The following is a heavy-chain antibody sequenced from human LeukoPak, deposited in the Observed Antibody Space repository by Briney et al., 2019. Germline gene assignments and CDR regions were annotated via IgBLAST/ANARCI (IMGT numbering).Heavy chain of an antibody. CDR3: VAETYILGPCLFDV. J-gene: IGHJ3*01. V-gene: IGHV1-58*02. D-gene: IGHD7-27*01. CDR2: IIVGSNNI. Sequence: ASVKVSCKASGFSFSSSAMHWVRQARGQRVGWLGWIIVGSNNIQYALHLQQRLTITRYISAGTVHIELSSLRSDDTAVYYCVAETYILGPCLFDVWGQGTMVTVSS. CDR1: GFSFSSSA.